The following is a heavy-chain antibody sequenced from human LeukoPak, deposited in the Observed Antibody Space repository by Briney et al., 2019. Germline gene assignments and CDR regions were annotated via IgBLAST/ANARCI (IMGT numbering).Heavy chain of an antibody. Sequence: PGGSLRLSCAASGFTFSSYSMHWVRQAPGKGLEWVAVITYDGSNKYYADSVKGRFTISRDNSKNTLYLQMNSLRAEDTAVYYCLTTVFDYWGQGTLVTVSS. J-gene: IGHJ4*02. CDR2: ITYDGSNK. CDR1: GFTFSSYS. V-gene: IGHV3-30*04. D-gene: IGHD4-17*01. CDR3: LTTVFDY.